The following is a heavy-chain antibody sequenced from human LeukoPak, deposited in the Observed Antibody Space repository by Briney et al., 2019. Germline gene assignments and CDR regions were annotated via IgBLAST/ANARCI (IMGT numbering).Heavy chain of an antibody. Sequence: PSETLSLTCTVSGGSISSGNYHWDWIRHPPGKGREWIGSIYYIGGTYYNPSLKSRVTISVDTSKNQFFLKLSSVTAADTAVSYCARHRGWGITIFGVVLDDAFDIWGQGTMVTVSS. CDR1: GGSISSGNYH. CDR3: ARHRGWGITIFGVVLDDAFDI. J-gene: IGHJ3*02. V-gene: IGHV4-39*01. D-gene: IGHD3-3*01. CDR2: IYYIGGT.